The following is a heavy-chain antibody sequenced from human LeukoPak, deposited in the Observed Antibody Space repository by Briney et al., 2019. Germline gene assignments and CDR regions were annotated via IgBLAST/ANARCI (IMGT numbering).Heavy chain of an antibody. V-gene: IGHV3-15*01. CDR2: IKRKTDGGTT. Sequence: GVSLRLSCAASGFSFSNAWMSWVRQAPGKGLEWVGRIKRKTDGGTTDYAAPVKGRFTISRDDSKNTLYLEMNSLRTEDTAVYYCSNGMSVAGTRWGQGTLVTVSS. CDR1: GFSFSNAW. D-gene: IGHD6-19*01. CDR3: SNGMSVAGTR. J-gene: IGHJ4*02.